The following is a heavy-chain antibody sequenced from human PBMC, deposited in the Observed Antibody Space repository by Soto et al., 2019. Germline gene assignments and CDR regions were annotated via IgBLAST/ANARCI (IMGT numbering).Heavy chain of an antibody. J-gene: IGHJ6*02. CDR2: IIPIFGTA. D-gene: IGHD3-10*01. V-gene: IGHV1-69*13. CDR3: ARDKAGRRFGELLGGMDV. CDR1: GGTFSSNA. Sequence: SVKVSCKASGGTFSSNAISWVRQAPGQGLEWMGGIIPIFGTANYAQKFQGRVTITADESTSTAYMELSSLRSEDTAVYYCARDKAGRRFGELLGGMDVWGQGTTVTAP.